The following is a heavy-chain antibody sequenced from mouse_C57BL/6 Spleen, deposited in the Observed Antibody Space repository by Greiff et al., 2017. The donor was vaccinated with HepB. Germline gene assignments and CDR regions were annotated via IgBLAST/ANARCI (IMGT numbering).Heavy chain of an antibody. J-gene: IGHJ4*01. CDR1: GYTFTSYG. CDR3: AGSISNSEGYYAIDY. D-gene: IGHD2-5*01. CDR2: IYPRSGNT. Sequence: QVQLQQSGAELARPGASVKLSCKASGYTFTSYGISWVKQRTGQGLEWIGEIYPRSGNTYYNEKFKGKATLTADKSSSTAYMELSSLTSEDSAVYFCAGSISNSEGYYAIDYWGQGTSVTVSS. V-gene: IGHV1-81*01.